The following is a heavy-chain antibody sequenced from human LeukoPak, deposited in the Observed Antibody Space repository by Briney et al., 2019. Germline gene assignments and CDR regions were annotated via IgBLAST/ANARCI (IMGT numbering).Heavy chain of an antibody. CDR2: IYYSGST. Sequence: KPSETLSLTCTVSGGSISSYYWSWIRQPPGKGLEWIGYIYYSGSTYYNPSLKSRVTISVDTSKNQFSLKLSSVTAADTAVYYCARAGNWNDFWYWGQGTLVTVSS. J-gene: IGHJ4*02. CDR3: ARAGNWNDFWY. D-gene: IGHD1-20*01. V-gene: IGHV4-59*12. CDR1: GGSISSYY.